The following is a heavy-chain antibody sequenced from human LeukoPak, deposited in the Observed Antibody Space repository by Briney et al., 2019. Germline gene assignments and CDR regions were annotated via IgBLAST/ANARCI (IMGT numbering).Heavy chain of an antibody. J-gene: IGHJ2*01. CDR3: ARRATGGSHFDL. CDR1: GFTFTGYG. CDR2: IGVVGDT. V-gene: IGHV3-13*01. D-gene: IGHD7-27*01. Sequence: PGGSLRLSCAASGFTFTGYGMQWVRQATGKGLEWVSRIGVVGDTYYSDSVKGRFVIFRENAESSLFLQMNSLRPGDTAVYYCARRATGGSHFDLWGRGTLVTVSS.